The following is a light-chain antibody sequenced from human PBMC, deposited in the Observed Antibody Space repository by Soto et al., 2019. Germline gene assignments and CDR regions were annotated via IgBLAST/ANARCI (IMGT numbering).Light chain of an antibody. Sequence: QSALTQPASVSGSPGQSITISCTGTSSDVGSYNLVSWYQQQPGKAPKVMIYEGSERPSGVSNRFSGSKSGNTASLTISGLQAEDEADYYCCSYAGSATLVFGGGTKVTVL. CDR3: CSYAGSATLV. CDR2: EGS. CDR1: SSDVGSYNL. V-gene: IGLV2-23*01. J-gene: IGLJ2*01.